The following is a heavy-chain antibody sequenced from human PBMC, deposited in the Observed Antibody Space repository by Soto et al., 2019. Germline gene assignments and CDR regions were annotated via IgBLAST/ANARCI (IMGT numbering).Heavy chain of an antibody. CDR2: IYYSGST. CDR3: ARDYVSTYFDY. J-gene: IGHJ4*02. D-gene: IGHD3-16*01. CDR1: GGSISRDNYY. Sequence: QVQLQESGPGLVKPSQTLSLTCSVSGGSISRDNYYWSWIRQPPGKGLEWIGFIYYSGSTYYNPSLKGRVTISVDTSKNRFSLSLTSVTAADTAVYYCARDYVSTYFDYWGQGTLVTVSS. V-gene: IGHV4-30-4*01.